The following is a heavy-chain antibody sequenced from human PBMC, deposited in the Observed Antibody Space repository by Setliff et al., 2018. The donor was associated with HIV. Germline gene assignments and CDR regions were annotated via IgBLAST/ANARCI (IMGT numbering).Heavy chain of an antibody. CDR1: GFSFSEYA. CDR3: ARAPPTTVVPFFDY. J-gene: IGHJ4*02. CDR2: IWTDEHTE. V-gene: IGHV3-33*01. Sequence: PGGSLRLSCVASGFSFSEYAMHWVRQAPGKGLEWVAVIWTDEHTEYYAGSVRGRFSISRDNSKNTVFLQMNSLRADDTAVYYCARAPPTTVVPFFDYWGRGSLVTVSS. D-gene: IGHD4-17*01.